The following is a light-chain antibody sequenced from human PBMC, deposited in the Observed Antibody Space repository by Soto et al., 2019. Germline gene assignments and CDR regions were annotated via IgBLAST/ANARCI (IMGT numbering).Light chain of an antibody. CDR2: GAS. J-gene: IGKJ1*01. V-gene: IGKV3-20*01. Sequence: EVVWTQSPGTLSFSPGERATLSCGASQTVSSNYLAWYQQKPGQAPRLLIYGASSRATGIPDRFSGSGSGTDFVLTISRLEPEDFAVYYCQQYFKSPWTFGQGTKVDIK. CDR1: QTVSSNY. CDR3: QQYFKSPWT.